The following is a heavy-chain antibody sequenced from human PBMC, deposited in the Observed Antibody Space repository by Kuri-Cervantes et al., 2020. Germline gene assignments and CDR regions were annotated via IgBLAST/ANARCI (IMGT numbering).Heavy chain of an antibody. CDR3: ARVVSYYMDV. CDR2: ISTSGNT. D-gene: IGHD3-10*01. CDR1: GGSISSVSGVSINTYY. Sequence: SETLSLTCTVSGGSISSVSGVSINTYYWNWIRQAAGKRLEWIGRISTSGNTNYNPSLKSRVTISVDTSKYQFSLKLSSVTAADTAVYYCARVVSYYMDVWGKGTTVTVSS. V-gene: IGHV4-61*02. J-gene: IGHJ6*03.